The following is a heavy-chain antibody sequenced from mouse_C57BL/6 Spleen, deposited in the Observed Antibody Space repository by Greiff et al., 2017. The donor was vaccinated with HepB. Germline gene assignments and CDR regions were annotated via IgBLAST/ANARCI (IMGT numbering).Heavy chain of an antibody. Sequence: VQRVESGAELVRPGTSVKVSCKASGYAFTNYLIEWVKQRPGQGLEWIGVINPGSGGTNYNEKFKGKATLTADKSSSTAYMQLSSLTSEDSAVYFCARGGGGDYWGQGTSVTVSS. CDR2: INPGSGGT. J-gene: IGHJ4*01. V-gene: IGHV1-54*01. CDR3: ARGGGGDY. CDR1: GYAFTNYL.